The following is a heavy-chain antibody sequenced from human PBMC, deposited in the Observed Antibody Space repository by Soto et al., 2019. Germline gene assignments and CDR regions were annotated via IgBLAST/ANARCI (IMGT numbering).Heavy chain of an antibody. CDR2: TYYSGSS. J-gene: IGHJ6*02. CDR3: ARATHAGYSYGARTDYYYYGMDV. CDR1: GDSISSGTSY. V-gene: IGHV4-39*01. Sequence: SETLSLTCSVSGDSISSGTSYWGWVRQPPGKGLEWIGSTYYSGSSHYNPSLKSRVIISVDMSKNQFSLNLSSTTAADTAVYYCARATHAGYSYGARTDYYYYGMDVWGQGTTVTVSS. D-gene: IGHD5-18*01.